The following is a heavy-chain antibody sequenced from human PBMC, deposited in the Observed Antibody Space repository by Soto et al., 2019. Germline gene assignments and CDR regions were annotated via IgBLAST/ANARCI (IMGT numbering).Heavy chain of an antibody. D-gene: IGHD1-26*01. CDR3: TRGPRPSSSGTGVY. CDR2: INEDGVTT. V-gene: IGHV3-74*03. CDR1: GFMFSMYW. Sequence: GGSLRLSCEASGFMFSMYWMHWVRQVPGKGPVWVSRINEDGVTTTYADSVKGRFTISRYNDKNALYLQLDSLRVEDTATYYCTRGPRPSSSGTGVYWGPGTQVTVSS. J-gene: IGHJ4*02.